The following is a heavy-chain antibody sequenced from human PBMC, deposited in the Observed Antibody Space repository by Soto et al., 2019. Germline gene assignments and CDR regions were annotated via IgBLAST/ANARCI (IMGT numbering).Heavy chain of an antibody. D-gene: IGHD4-17*01. CDR2: IKQDGSEK. V-gene: IGHV3-7*01. J-gene: IGHJ6*02. CDR1: GFTFSSYW. Sequence: EVQLVESGGGLVQPGGSLRLFCAASGFTFSSYWMSWVRQAPGKGLEWVANIKQDGSEKYYVDSVKGRFTISRDNAKNSLYLQMNSLRAEDTAVYYCARDRGDYVRYYYGMDVWGQGTTVTVSS. CDR3: ARDRGDYVRYYYGMDV.